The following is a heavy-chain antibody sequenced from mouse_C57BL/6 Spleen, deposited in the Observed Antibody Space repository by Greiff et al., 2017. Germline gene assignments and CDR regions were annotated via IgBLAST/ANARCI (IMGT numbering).Heavy chain of an antibody. Sequence: QVQLQQPGAELVKPGASVKLSCKASGYTFTSYWMHWVKQRPGQGLEWIGMIHPNSGSTNYNEKFKSKATLTVDKSSSTAYMQLSSLTSEDSAVYYCAVYYGYDNYFDYWGQGTTLTVSS. CDR1: GYTFTSYW. V-gene: IGHV1-64*01. J-gene: IGHJ2*01. CDR2: IHPNSGST. D-gene: IGHD2-2*01. CDR3: AVYYGYDNYFDY.